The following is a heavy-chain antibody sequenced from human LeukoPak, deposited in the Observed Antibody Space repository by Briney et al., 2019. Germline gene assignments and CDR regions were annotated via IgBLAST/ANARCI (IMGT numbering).Heavy chain of an antibody. CDR3: AKGGMEYQLQFIDY. CDR2: IWYDGSNK. Sequence: GGSLRLSCAASGFTFSSYGMHWVRQAPGKGLEWVAVIWYDGSNKYYADSVKGRFTISRDNSKNTLYLQMNSLRAEDTAVYYCAKGGMEYQLQFIDYWGQGTLVTVSS. CDR1: GFTFSSYG. V-gene: IGHV3-33*06. J-gene: IGHJ4*02. D-gene: IGHD2-2*01.